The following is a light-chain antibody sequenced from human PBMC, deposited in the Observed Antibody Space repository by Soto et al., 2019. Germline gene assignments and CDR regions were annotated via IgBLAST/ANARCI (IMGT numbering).Light chain of an antibody. CDR2: DVS. V-gene: IGLV2-14*01. CDR1: SSDVGAYNY. J-gene: IGLJ1*01. CDR3: SSYTSGSTLDV. Sequence: QSALTQPASVSGSPGQSITISCTGTSSDVGAYNYVSWYQQHPGKAPKLMIYDVSNRPSGVSNRFSGSKSGNTASLTTSGLQAEDEADYYCSSYTSGSTLDVFGTGTKVTVL.